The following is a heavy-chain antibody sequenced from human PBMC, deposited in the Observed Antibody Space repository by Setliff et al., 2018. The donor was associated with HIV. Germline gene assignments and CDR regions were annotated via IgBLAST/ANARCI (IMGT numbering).Heavy chain of an antibody. CDR2: INSDGSST. Sequence: GGSLRLSCAASGFTFSSYWMHWVRQAPGKGLVWASRINSDGSSTSYADSVKGRFTISRDNAKNTLYLQMNSLRAEDTAVYYCARGEHFWSGYYPGPSYDYWGQGTLVTVSS. CDR3: ARGEHFWSGYYPGPSYDY. D-gene: IGHD3-3*02. CDR1: GFTFSSYW. V-gene: IGHV3-74*01. J-gene: IGHJ4*02.